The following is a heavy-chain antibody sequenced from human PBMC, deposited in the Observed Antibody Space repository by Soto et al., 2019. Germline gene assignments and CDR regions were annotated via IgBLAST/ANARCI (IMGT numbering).Heavy chain of an antibody. D-gene: IGHD3-10*01. V-gene: IGHV4-34*01. CDR1: GGSFSGYY. J-gene: IGHJ4*02. Sequence: QVQLQQWGAGLLKPSETLSLTCAVYGGSFSGYYWSWIRQPPGKGLEWIGEINHSGSTNYNPSLKSRVTISVDMSKDQFSLKLSSVTAADTAVYYCARGRSGYYGSGSYYQWGQGTLVTVSS. CDR3: ARGRSGYYGSGSYYQ. CDR2: INHSGST.